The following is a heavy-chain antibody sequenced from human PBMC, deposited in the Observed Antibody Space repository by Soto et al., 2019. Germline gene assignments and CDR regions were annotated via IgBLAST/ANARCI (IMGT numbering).Heavy chain of an antibody. CDR3: AKDPLPESSGRFDY. V-gene: IGHV3-9*01. CDR1: GFTFDDYA. D-gene: IGHD6-19*01. J-gene: IGHJ4*02. CDR2: ISWNSGSI. Sequence: EVQLVESGGGLVQPGRSLRLSCAASGFTFDDYAMHWVRQAPGKGLEWVSGISWNSGSIGYADSVKGRFTISRDNAKNSLYLQMNSLRAEDTALYYCAKDPLPESSGRFDYWGQGTLVTVSS.